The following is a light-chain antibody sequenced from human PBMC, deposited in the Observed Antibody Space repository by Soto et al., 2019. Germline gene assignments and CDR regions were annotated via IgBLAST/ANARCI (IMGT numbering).Light chain of an antibody. J-gene: IGLJ3*02. Sequence: QSVLTQPPSASGSPGQSVTISCTGTSSDVGAYNYVSWYQQHPGKAPKLMSYEVTKRPAGVPDRFSGSKSGNTASLTVSGLQAEDEADYYCSSYADSISVLFGGGTKLTVL. CDR3: SSYADSISVL. V-gene: IGLV2-8*01. CDR2: EVT. CDR1: SSDVGAYNY.